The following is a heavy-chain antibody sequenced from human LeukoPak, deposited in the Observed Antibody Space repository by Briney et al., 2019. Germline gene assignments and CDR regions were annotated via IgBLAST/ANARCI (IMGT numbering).Heavy chain of an antibody. CDR1: GFTFSSYA. J-gene: IGHJ4*02. D-gene: IGHD1-26*01. CDR2: ISGSGGST. V-gene: IGHV3-23*01. Sequence: VQPGGSLRPSCAASGFTFSSYAMSWVRQAPGKGLEWVSAISGSGGSTYYADSVKGRFTISRDNSKNTLYLQMNSLRAEDTAVYYCAKDLTPFIVGATSVDYWGQGTLVTVSS. CDR3: AKDLTPFIVGATSVDY.